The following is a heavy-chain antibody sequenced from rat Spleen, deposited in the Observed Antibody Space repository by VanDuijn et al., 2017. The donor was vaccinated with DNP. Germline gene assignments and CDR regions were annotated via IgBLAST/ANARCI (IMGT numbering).Heavy chain of an antibody. CDR3: TTDFERGY. Sequence: EVQLVESGGGLVQPGRSLKLSCAASGFTFSNYGMAWVRQAPTKGLEWVASISISDSRSYYSDSVRGRFTISRDNAKSSLYLQMNSLKSEDTATYYCTTDFERGYWGQGVMVTVSS. D-gene: IGHD1-11*01. CDR1: GFTFSNYG. V-gene: IGHV5-19*01. CDR2: ISISDSRS. J-gene: IGHJ2*01.